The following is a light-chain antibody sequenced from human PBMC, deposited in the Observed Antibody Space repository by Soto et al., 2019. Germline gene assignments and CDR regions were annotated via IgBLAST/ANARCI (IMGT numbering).Light chain of an antibody. V-gene: IGKV3-20*01. CDR2: ETS. J-gene: IGKJ4*01. CDR3: QQYGSYPLT. CDR1: HSVDSSY. Sequence: EVVLTQSPGALSLSPGERATLSCRASHSVDSSYFAWYQQRPGQAPRLLIYETSSRATGIPDRFSGSGSGTDFTLTVSRLEPEDFAVYFCQQYGSYPLTFGRGTKVEIK.